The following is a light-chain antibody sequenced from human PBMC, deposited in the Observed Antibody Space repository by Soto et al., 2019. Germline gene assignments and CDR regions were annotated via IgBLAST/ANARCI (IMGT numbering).Light chain of an antibody. CDR1: QYISIY. J-gene: IGKJ1*01. CDR3: QQYNSYST. Sequence: DIQMTQSQSSLSASVGDRVTITCRASQYISIYLNWYQQKPGKAPKVLISAASSLQSGVPPRFSGSGSGTEFTLTISSLQPDDFATYYCQQYNSYSTFGQGTKV. V-gene: IGKV1-39*01. CDR2: AAS.